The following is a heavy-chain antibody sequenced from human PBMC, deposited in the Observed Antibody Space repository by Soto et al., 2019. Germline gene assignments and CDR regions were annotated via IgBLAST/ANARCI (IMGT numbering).Heavy chain of an antibody. CDR2: IYYSAST. J-gene: IGHJ6*02. CDR1: DVSINSGDYH. Sequence: TLSHTCRVSDVSINSGDYHWPRISQFPGKGLEWIGGIYYSASTYYNPALVSRITISLDTSKNQFSLKLTSVTAADTAVYYCARDSRTPSGGMDVWGQGTTVTVSS. V-gene: IGHV4-30-4*01. CDR3: ARDSRTPSGGMDV.